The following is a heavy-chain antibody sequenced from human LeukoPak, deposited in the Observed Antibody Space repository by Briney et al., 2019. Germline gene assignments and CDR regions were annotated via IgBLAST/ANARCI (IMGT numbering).Heavy chain of an antibody. V-gene: IGHV4-39*07. J-gene: IGHJ5*02. CDR3: ARGGNDLPYNWFDP. CDR2: INYSGNT. D-gene: IGHD4-23*01. CDR1: GGSISGSDYY. Sequence: SETLSLTCTVSGGSISGSDYYWCWIRQPPGKGLEWIGSINYSGNTYYASSLKSRVTMSLDTPKNQFSLRLRSVTAADTAVYYCARGGNDLPYNWFDPWGQGTLVTVPS.